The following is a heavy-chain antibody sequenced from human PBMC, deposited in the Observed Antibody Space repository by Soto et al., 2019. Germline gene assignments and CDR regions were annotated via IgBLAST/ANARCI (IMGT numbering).Heavy chain of an antibody. D-gene: IGHD1-1*01. CDR2: IMPIFRTP. CDR1: GGTFRNSA. CDR3: ARDNDRPQLGGNYYYILDV. J-gene: IGHJ6*02. Sequence: QVQLEQSGAEVKKPGSSGKVSCKASGGTFRNSAISWVRQAPGQGLEWMGGIMPIFRTPDYSQKFQGRVTITADESTSTAYMELRGLRSDDTAVYYCARDNDRPQLGGNYYYILDVWGQGTTVTVSS. V-gene: IGHV1-69*12.